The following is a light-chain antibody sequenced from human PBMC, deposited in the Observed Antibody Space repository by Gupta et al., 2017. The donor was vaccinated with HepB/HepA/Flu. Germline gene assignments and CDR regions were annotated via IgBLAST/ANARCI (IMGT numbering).Light chain of an antibody. V-gene: IGKV1-12*01. CDR1: HDMGRY. J-gene: IGKJ2*01. Sequence: DIQMTHSPSSVSASVGDRATLTCRASHDMGRYLAWYQQRPGEAPKLLIYGASIWHSGVPSRFSGTGFETDFTLTISSLQPEDFAIYYCQQSKSLPRTFGQGTRV. CDR2: GAS. CDR3: QQSKSLPRT.